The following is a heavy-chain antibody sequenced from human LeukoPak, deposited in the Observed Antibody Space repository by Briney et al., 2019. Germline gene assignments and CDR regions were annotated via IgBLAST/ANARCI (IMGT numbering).Heavy chain of an antibody. D-gene: IGHD3-10*01. CDR1: GGSISSYY. J-gene: IGHJ3*02. CDR2: IYYSGST. CDR3: ARYYYGSGSLDAFDI. V-gene: IGHV4-59*01. Sequence: PSETLSLTCTVPGGSISSYYWSWIRQPPGKGLEWIGYIYYSGSTNYNPSLKSRVTISVDTSKNQFSLKLSSVTAADTAVYYCARYYYGSGSLDAFDIWGQGTMVTVSS.